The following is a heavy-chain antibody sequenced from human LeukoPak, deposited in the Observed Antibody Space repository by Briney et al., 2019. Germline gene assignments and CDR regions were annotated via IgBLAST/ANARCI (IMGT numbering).Heavy chain of an antibody. CDR1: GFTFSNYG. V-gene: IGHV3-30*18. CDR2: VSYDGSNK. D-gene: IGHD1-26*01. CDR3: AKDREKWGNYYYYGMDV. Sequence: GRSLRLSCAASGFTFSNYGMHWVRQAPGKGLEGVAVVSYDGSNKYYADSVKGRFTISRDNSKNTLYLQMNSLRAEDTAVYYCAKDREKWGNYYYYGMDVWGQGTTVTVSS. J-gene: IGHJ6*02.